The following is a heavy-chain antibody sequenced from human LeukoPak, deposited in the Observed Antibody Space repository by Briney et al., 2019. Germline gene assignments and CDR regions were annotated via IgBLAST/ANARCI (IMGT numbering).Heavy chain of an antibody. CDR3: AGWMRGTNAFDI. CDR2: IFYIGNT. J-gene: IGHJ3*02. Sequence: SETLSLTCTVSGGSISSDYWNWIRQPPGKGLEWIAYIFYIGNTNYNPSLKSLVTISMDTSKNQFSLKLTSVTAAYAAVYYGAGWMRGTNAFDIWGQGTMVTVSS. V-gene: IGHV4-59*08. CDR1: GGSISSDY. D-gene: IGHD2-2*03.